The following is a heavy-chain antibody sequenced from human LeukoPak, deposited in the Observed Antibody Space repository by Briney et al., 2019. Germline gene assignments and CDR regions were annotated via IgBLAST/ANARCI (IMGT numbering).Heavy chain of an antibody. V-gene: IGHV4-31*03. CDR1: GGSISSGGYY. CDR2: IYYSGST. CDR3: ARGTIISYYFDY. J-gene: IGHJ4*02. D-gene: IGHD3-3*02. Sequence: SETLSLTRTVSGGSISSGGYYWSWIRQHPGKGLEWIGYIYYSGSTYYNPSLKSRVTISVDTSKNQFSLKLSSVTAADTAVYYCARGTIISYYFDYWGQGTLVTVSS.